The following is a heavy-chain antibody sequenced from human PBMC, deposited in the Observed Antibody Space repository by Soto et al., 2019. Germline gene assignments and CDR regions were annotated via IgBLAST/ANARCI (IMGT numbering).Heavy chain of an antibody. CDR2: INADNDKT. Sequence: DSVKVSCKATGYIFTNYAMHWGRQAPGQRLEWMGWINADNDKTKYSQKFQGRVTITRDTFASTAYMELSSLRSGDTAAYYCARVGAAAGPYYFDNWGQGTLVTVSS. V-gene: IGHV1-3*01. CDR1: GYIFTNYA. D-gene: IGHD6-13*01. J-gene: IGHJ4*02. CDR3: ARVGAAAGPYYFDN.